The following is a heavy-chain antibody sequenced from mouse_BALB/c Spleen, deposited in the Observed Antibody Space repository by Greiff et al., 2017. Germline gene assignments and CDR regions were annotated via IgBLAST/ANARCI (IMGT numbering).Heavy chain of an antibody. Sequence: EVNVVESGGGLVKPGGSLKLSCAASGFTFSSYAMSWVRQTPEKRLEWVATISSGGSYTYYPDSVKGRFTISRDNAKNTLYLQMSSLRSEDTAMYYCANYDYDAWFAYWGQGTLVTVSA. CDR2: ISSGGSYT. D-gene: IGHD2-4*01. CDR1: GFTFSSYA. V-gene: IGHV5-9-3*01. J-gene: IGHJ3*01. CDR3: ANYDYDAWFAY.